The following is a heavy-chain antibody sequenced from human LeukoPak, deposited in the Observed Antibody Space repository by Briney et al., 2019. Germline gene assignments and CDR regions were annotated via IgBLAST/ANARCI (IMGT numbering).Heavy chain of an antibody. CDR1: GFTFSSYG. V-gene: IGHV3-30*18. D-gene: IGHD1-26*01. CDR3: AKDWEGGAFDI. J-gene: IGHJ3*02. Sequence: GGSLRLSCAASGFTFSSYGMHWVRQAPGKGLEWVAVISYDGSNKYYADSVKGRFTISRDNSKNTLYLQMNSLRAEDTAVYYCAKDWEGGAFDIWGQGSMVTVSS. CDR2: ISYDGSNK.